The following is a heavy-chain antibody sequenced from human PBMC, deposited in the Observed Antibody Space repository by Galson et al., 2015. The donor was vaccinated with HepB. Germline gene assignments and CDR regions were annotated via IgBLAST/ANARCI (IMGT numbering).Heavy chain of an antibody. D-gene: IGHD3-16*01. V-gene: IGHV3-15*01. J-gene: IGHJ3*02. Sequence: SLRLSCAASASEFTFSNVSMSWVRQAPGKGLEWVGRIKGKTDGGTTDYAATVKGRFTISRDDSKNTVYVQMNSLKTEDTAVYYCTTANTIRRGIRAAFDIWGQGTMVTVSS. CDR2: IKGKTDGGTT. CDR3: TTANTIRRGIRAAFDI. CDR1: EFTFSNVS.